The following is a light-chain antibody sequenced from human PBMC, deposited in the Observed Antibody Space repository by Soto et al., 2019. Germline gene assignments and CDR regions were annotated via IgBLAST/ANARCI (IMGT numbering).Light chain of an antibody. V-gene: IGKV3-20*01. CDR3: QQYGSSLPIP. Sequence: EIGFTQSPGTLSLSPGERATLSFRASQSVTKNNVNWYQQKPGQAPRLLIYGASISATGIPDRFSGSGSETDFTLTISRREPADFALYYCQQYGSSLPIPFGQGTRLAIK. CDR2: GAS. J-gene: IGKJ5*01. CDR1: QSVTKNN.